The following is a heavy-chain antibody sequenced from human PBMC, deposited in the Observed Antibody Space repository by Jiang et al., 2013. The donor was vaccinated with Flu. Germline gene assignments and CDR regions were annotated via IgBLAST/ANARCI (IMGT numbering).Heavy chain of an antibody. CDR1: GFTFGSYG. D-gene: IGHD2-15*01. V-gene: IGHV3-30*03. J-gene: IGHJ4*02. Sequence: QLVESGGGVVQPGRSQRLSCAASGFTFGSYGMHWVRQAPGKGLEWLAFISYDGTRNYHAVSVKGRFTISRDDSKNALYLQMSSLREEDTAVYYCARERNRWYLEYGGQGTVVSVSS. CDR2: ISYDGTRN. CDR3: ARERNRWYLEY.